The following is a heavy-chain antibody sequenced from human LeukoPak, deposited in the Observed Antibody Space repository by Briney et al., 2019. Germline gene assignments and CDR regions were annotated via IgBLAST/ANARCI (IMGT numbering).Heavy chain of an antibody. CDR2: IRYDGSNK. CDR1: GFTFSSYG. CDR3: ARVPPDVYGDYYYFDY. Sequence: GGSLRLSCAASGFTFSSYGMHWVRQAPGKGLEWVAFIRYDGSNKYYADSVKGRFTISRDNSKNTLYLQMNSLRAEDTALYYCARVPPDVYGDYYYFDYWGQGTLVTVSS. D-gene: IGHD4-17*01. J-gene: IGHJ4*02. V-gene: IGHV3-30*02.